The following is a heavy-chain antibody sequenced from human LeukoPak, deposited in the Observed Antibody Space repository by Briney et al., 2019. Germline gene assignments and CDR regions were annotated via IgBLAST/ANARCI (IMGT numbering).Heavy chain of an antibody. CDR1: GFTFSSYG. V-gene: IGHV3-49*04. Sequence: GGTLRLSCAASGFTFSSYGMSWVRQAPGKGLEWVASIRSRAYGGTTQYAASVKGRFTISRDDSTGIAYLQMKSLKTEDTAIYYCIRGRSCTGHCYFDHYYYYLEVWGRGTTVTISS. J-gene: IGHJ6*03. D-gene: IGHD2-8*02. CDR3: IRGRSCTGHCYFDHYYYYLEV. CDR2: IRSRAYGGTT.